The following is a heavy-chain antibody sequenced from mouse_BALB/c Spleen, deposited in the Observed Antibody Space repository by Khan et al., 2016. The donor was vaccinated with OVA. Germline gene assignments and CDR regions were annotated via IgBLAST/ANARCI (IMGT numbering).Heavy chain of an antibody. CDR2: INPYNGFT. D-gene: IGHD1-1*01. CDR3: ARGNYYGSNSWFAY. CDR1: GYSFTDYT. V-gene: IGHV1-26*01. J-gene: IGHJ3*01. Sequence: EVQLQQSRPELVKPGASMKISCKASGYSFTDYTMNWVKQSPGKNLEWIGLINPYNGFTTYNQKFKGKATLTVHKSSSTAYMELLSLTSEDSAVYYCARGNYYGSNSWFAYWGQGTLVTVSA.